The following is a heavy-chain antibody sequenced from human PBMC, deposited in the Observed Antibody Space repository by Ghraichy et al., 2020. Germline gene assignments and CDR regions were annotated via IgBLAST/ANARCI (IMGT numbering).Heavy chain of an antibody. CDR3: AKVGSGWYTSMYYMDV. D-gene: IGHD6-19*01. CDR2: IRYDGSNK. Sequence: GALRLSCAASGFTFSSYGMHWVRQAPGKGLEWVAFIRYDGSNKYYADSVKGRFTISRDNSKNTLYLQMNSLRAEDTAVYYCAKVGSGWYTSMYYMDVWGKGTTVTVSS. CDR1: GFTFSSYG. J-gene: IGHJ6*03. V-gene: IGHV3-30*02.